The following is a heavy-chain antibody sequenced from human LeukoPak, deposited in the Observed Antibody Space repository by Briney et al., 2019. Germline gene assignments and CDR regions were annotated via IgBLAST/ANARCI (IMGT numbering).Heavy chain of an antibody. Sequence: GSLRLSCAASGFTFSSYAMSWVRQAPGKGLVWVSRINSDGSSTNYADSVKGRFTISRDNAKNTLYLQMNSLRAEDTAIYYCARVLAAGTGYFDYWGQGTLVTVSS. J-gene: IGHJ4*02. CDR3: ARVLAAGTGYFDY. V-gene: IGHV3-74*01. CDR2: INSDGSST. D-gene: IGHD6-13*01. CDR1: GFTFSSYA.